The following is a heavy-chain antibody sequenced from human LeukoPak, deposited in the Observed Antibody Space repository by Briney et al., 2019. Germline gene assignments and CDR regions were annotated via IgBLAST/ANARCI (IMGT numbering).Heavy chain of an antibody. J-gene: IGHJ3*02. CDR1: GDSINGFY. V-gene: IGHV4-4*07. CDR3: AREYYDSNKAPALDI. D-gene: IGHD3-22*01. Sequence: SETLSLTCTVSGDSINGFYWSWIRQAAGKGLEWIGHIYTSGSTNYNPSLRSRVTMSVDTSKNQFSLKLSSVTAADTAVYYCAREYYDSNKAPALDIWGQGTMVTVSS. CDR2: IYTSGST.